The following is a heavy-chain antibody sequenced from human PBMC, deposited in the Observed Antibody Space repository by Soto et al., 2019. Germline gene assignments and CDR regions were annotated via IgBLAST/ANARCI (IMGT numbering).Heavy chain of an antibody. J-gene: IGHJ5*01. D-gene: IGHD6-13*01. CDR2: IYHSGII. Sequence: PSETLSLTCTVSGYSISSGYYWGWIRQPPGKGLEWVGSIYHSGIIYYNPSLKSRVTISLDRSKSQFSLNLSSVTAADTAVYYCARDRGIDNWFDSWGQGTLVTVSS. CDR1: GYSISSGYY. V-gene: IGHV4-38-2*02. CDR3: ARDRGIDNWFDS.